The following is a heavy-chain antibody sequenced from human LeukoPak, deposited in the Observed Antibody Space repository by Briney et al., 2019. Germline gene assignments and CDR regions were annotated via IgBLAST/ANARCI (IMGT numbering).Heavy chain of an antibody. CDR1: GFTFSTYA. V-gene: IGHV3-23*01. CDR2: ISDSGGTT. D-gene: IGHD3-3*01. J-gene: IGHJ4*02. Sequence: GGSLRLSCAASGFTFSTYAMSWVRQAPGKGLEWVSGISDSGGTTYYADSVKGRFTISRDNSKNTLYLQMNSLRAEDTAVYYCARAAYYDFWSGYFSEDYWGQGTLVTVSS. CDR3: ARAAYYDFWSGYFSEDY.